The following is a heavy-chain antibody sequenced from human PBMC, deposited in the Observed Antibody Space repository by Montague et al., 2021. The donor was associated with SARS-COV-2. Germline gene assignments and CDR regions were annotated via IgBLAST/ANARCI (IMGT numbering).Heavy chain of an antibody. J-gene: IGHJ2*01. V-gene: IGHV4-61*01. CDR2: FDHSEDT. CDR1: GGSISSGSYY. D-gene: IGHD3-16*01. CDR3: AREFRIELWQTNWYFGL. Sequence: SETLSLTCTVSGGSISSGSYYWSWIRQPPGKGLEWIGNFDHSEDTKYNPSLKSRATISVDTSKNQFALRLHSVTAADTAVYYCAREFRIELWQTNWYFGLWGRGTLVTASS.